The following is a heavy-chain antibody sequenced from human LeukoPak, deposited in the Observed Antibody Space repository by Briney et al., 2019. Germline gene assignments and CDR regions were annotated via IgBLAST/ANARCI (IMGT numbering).Heavy chain of an antibody. D-gene: IGHD6-13*01. J-gene: IGHJ5*02. CDR3: ARAGHSSSWYIGWFDP. Sequence: GGSLRLSCAASGFTFSSYGMSWVRQAPGKGLEWVSAISGSGGSTYYADSVKGRFTISRDNSKNTLYLQMNSLRAEDTAVYYCARAGHSSSWYIGWFDPWGQGTLVTVSS. CDR1: GFTFSSYG. CDR2: ISGSGGST. V-gene: IGHV3-23*01.